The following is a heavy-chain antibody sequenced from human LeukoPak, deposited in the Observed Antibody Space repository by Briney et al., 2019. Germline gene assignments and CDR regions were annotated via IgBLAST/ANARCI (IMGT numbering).Heavy chain of an antibody. J-gene: IGHJ4*02. D-gene: IGHD3-3*01. Sequence: GGSLRLSCAASGFTFSSYAMSWVRQAPGKGLEWVSAISGSGGSTYYADSVKGRFTISRDNSKNTLYLQMNSLRAEDTAVYYCAKDAIGYDFWSGYYTRNYFDYWGQGTLVTVSP. CDR3: AKDAIGYDFWSGYYTRNYFDY. CDR2: ISGSGGST. V-gene: IGHV3-23*01. CDR1: GFTFSSYA.